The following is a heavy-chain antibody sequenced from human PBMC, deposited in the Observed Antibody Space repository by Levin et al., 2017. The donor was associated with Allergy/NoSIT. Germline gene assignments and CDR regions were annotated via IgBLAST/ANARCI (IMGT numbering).Heavy chain of an antibody. Sequence: ASVKVSCKVSGYTLTEFSIHWVRQAPGKGLEWMGGFDPEEGETFYAQKFQGRVTMTEDTSTDTAYMELRSLKSEDTAVYYCATGPALAAGGVFDYWGQGTLVTVSS. CDR2: FDPEEGET. CDR1: GYTLTEFS. D-gene: IGHD6-13*01. V-gene: IGHV1-24*01. J-gene: IGHJ4*02. CDR3: ATGPALAAGGVFDY.